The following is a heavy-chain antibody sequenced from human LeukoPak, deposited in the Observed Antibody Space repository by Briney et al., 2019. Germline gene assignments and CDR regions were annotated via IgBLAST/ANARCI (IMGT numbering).Heavy chain of an antibody. J-gene: IGHJ6*04. CDR1: GGTFSSYA. Sequence: GSSVKVSCKASGGTFSSYAISWVRQAPGQGLEWMGGIIPIFGTANYAQKFQGRVTITADESTSTAYMELSSLRSEDTAVYYCARGGGWPGPTNYGMDVWGKGTTVTVSS. D-gene: IGHD1-7*01. CDR2: IIPIFGTA. CDR3: ARGGGWPGPTNYGMDV. V-gene: IGHV1-69*01.